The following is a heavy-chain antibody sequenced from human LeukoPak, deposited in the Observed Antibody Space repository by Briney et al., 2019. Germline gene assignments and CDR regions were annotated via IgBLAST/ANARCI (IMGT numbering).Heavy chain of an antibody. CDR3: ARGYYYYYYKDV. CDR1: GYTFTSFD. V-gene: IGHV1-8*01. Sequence: ASVKVSCKASGYTFTSFDINWVRQAAGQRLEWRGWMRPGSGNTGYAESFQGRITLTRDTSTNTAFLELSNLTSEDTAVYYCARGYYYYYYKDVWGKGTTVTVS. CDR2: MRPGSGNT. J-gene: IGHJ6*03.